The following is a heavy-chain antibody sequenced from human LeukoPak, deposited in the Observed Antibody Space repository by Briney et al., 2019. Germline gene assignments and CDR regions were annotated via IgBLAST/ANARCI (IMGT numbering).Heavy chain of an antibody. CDR1: GFTFSSYA. V-gene: IGHV3-30-3*01. D-gene: IGHD3-22*01. J-gene: IGHJ4*02. CDR2: ISYDGSNK. CDR3: ARDYYDSSGPFDY. Sequence: GGSLRLSCAPSGFTFSSYAMHWVRQAPGKGLEWAAVISYDGSNKYYADSVKGRFTISRDNSKNTLYLQMNSLRAEDTAVYYCARDYYDSSGPFDYWGQGTLVTVSS.